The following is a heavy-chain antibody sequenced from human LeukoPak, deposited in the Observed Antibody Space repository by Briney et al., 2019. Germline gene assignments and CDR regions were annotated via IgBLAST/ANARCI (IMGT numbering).Heavy chain of an antibody. D-gene: IGHD3-22*01. Sequence: ASAKVSCKASGYTFTSYYMHWVRQAPGQGLEWMGIINPSGGSTSYAQKFQGRVTMTRDTSTSTVYMELSSLRAEDTALYYCAGGITMTTQGAFDIWGQGTMVTVSS. CDR2: INPSGGST. CDR1: GYTFTSYY. V-gene: IGHV1-46*01. CDR3: AGGITMTTQGAFDI. J-gene: IGHJ3*02.